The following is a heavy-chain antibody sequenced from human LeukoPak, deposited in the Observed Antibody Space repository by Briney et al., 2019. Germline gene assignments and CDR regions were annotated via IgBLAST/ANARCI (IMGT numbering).Heavy chain of an antibody. V-gene: IGHV3-23*01. CDR1: GFTFSQNA. D-gene: IGHD4-23*01. J-gene: IGHJ4*02. CDR2: IGGSDDRT. CDR3: AKDLFRWAFDY. Sequence: GGSLRLSCAASGFTFSQNAMSWVRQAPGKGLEWVCAIGGSDDRTDYADSVKGRFTISRDISKNTLYLQMNSLRAEDTAVYFCAKDLFRWAFDYWGQGTLVTVSS.